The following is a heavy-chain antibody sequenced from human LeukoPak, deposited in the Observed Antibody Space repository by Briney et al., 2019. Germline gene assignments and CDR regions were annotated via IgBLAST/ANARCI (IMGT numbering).Heavy chain of an antibody. V-gene: IGHV3-7*01. Sequence: GGSLRLSCAASGFTFSSYWMSWVPQAPGKGLEWVANIKQDGSVKYYVDSVKGRFTISRDNAKNSLYLQMNSLRAEDTAVYYCARTYGDYVNYYYGMDVWGQGTTVTVSS. CDR3: ARTYGDYVNYYYGMDV. J-gene: IGHJ6*02. D-gene: IGHD4-17*01. CDR1: GFTFSSYW. CDR2: IKQDGSVK.